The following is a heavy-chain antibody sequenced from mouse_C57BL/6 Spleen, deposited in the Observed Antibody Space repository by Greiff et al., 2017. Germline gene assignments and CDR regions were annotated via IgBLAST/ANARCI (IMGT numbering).Heavy chain of an antibody. CDR3: ASDDGLDY. J-gene: IGHJ2*01. D-gene: IGHD2-3*01. CDR2: ISSGGSYT. Sequence: EVKLVESGGDLVKPGGSLKLSCAASEFTFSSYGMSWVRQTPDKRLEWVATISSGGSYTYYPDSVKGRFTISRDNAKNTLYLQMSSLKSEDTAMYSSASDDGLDYWGQGTTLTVSS. CDR1: EFTFSSYG. V-gene: IGHV5-6*01.